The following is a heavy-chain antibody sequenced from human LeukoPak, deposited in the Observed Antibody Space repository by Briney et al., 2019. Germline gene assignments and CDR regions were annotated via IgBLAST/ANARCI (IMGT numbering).Heavy chain of an antibody. CDR2: ISSSSSYT. CDR1: GFTLTTYE. D-gene: IGHD4-23*01. CDR3: ARYPPGGNPIVGFHYFDY. V-gene: IGHV3-21*05. J-gene: IGHJ4*02. Sequence: NAGGSLRLSCAASGFTLTTYEMNWVRQAPGKGLEWVSYISSSSSYTNYADPVKGRFAISRDNAKNSLYLQTNSPRAEDTAVYYCARYPPGGNPIVGFHYFDYWGQGSVVSVSS.